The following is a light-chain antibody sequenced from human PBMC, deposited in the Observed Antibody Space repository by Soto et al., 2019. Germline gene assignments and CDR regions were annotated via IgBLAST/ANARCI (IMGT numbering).Light chain of an antibody. J-gene: IGLJ2*01. CDR2: DVT. CDR3: CSYAGSYTVV. CDR1: SSDVGNYIY. V-gene: IGLV2-11*01. Sequence: QSVLTQPRSVSGSPGQSVTISCTGTSSDVGNYIYVSWYQQHPGKATKLMIYDVTKRPAGVPDRFSGYKSGKTASLTISVLQAEEEAYYFCCSYAGSYTVVFGGGTKLTVL.